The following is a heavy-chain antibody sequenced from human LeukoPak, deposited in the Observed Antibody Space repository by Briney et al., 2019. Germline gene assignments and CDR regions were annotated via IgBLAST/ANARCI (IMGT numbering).Heavy chain of an antibody. Sequence: GGSLRLSCAASGFTFSSYAMSWVRQAPGKGLEWVSYISSSSSTIYYADSVKGRFTISRDNAKNSLYLQMNSLRAEDTAVYYCARDRSITMIVDDAFDIWGQGTMVTVSS. J-gene: IGHJ3*02. CDR3: ARDRSITMIVDDAFDI. CDR2: ISSSSSTI. CDR1: GFTFSSYA. D-gene: IGHD3-22*01. V-gene: IGHV3-48*04.